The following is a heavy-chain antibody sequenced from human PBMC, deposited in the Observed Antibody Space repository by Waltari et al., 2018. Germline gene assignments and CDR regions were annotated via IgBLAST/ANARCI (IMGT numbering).Heavy chain of an antibody. V-gene: IGHV3-21*01. J-gene: IGHJ4*02. CDR3: ARVSGSWKEGDFDY. Sequence: APGKGLEWVSSISSSSSYIYYADSVKGRFTISRDNAKNSLYLQMNSLRAEDTAVYYCARVSGSWKEGDFDYWGQGTLVTVSS. CDR2: ISSSSSYI. D-gene: IGHD1-26*01.